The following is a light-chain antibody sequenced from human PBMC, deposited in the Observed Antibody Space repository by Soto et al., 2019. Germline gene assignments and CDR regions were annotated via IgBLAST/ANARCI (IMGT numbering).Light chain of an antibody. Sequence: EIVLTQSPGTLSLSPGERATLSCRASQSVSSSYLAWYQQKPGQAPRLLIYGASSRATGIPDRFSGSGSGTDFTLTISRLESEDFAVYYCQQYGSSRTFGQGTRWISN. J-gene: IGKJ1*01. V-gene: IGKV3-20*01. CDR1: QSVSSSY. CDR2: GAS. CDR3: QQYGSSRT.